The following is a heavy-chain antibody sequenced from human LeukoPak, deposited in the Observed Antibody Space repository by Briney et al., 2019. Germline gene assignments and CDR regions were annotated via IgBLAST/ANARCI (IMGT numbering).Heavy chain of an antibody. CDR3: ARGNYATSGHHYFDY. Sequence: PSQTLSLTCAVSGGSINSGGYSWSWIRQPPGKGLEWIGYIYHSGSTYYNPSLKSRVTISVDRSKNQFSLKLSSVTAADTAVYYCARGNYATSGHHYFDYWGQGTLVTVSS. J-gene: IGHJ4*02. CDR2: IYHSGST. CDR1: GGSINSGGYS. V-gene: IGHV4-30-2*01. D-gene: IGHD3-22*01.